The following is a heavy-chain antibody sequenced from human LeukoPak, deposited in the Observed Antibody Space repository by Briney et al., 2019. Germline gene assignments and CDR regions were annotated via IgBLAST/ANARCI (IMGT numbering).Heavy chain of an antibody. CDR1: GGSISSSSYY. CDR2: IYYSGST. V-gene: IGHV4-39*07. D-gene: IGHD5-24*01. Sequence: PSETPSLTCTVSGGSISSSSYYWGWIRQPPGKGLEWIGSIYYSGSTYYNPSLKSRVTISVDTSKNQFSLKLSSVTAADTAVYYCASSRDGYNLNYFDYWGQGTLVTVSS. CDR3: ASSRDGYNLNYFDY. J-gene: IGHJ4*02.